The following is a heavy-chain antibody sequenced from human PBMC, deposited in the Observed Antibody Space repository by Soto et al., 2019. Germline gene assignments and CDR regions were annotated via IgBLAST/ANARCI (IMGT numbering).Heavy chain of an antibody. CDR3: MTDIVVVVAATSMDV. D-gene: IGHD2-15*01. CDR2: IRSKANSYAT. V-gene: IGHV3-73*01. J-gene: IGHJ6*02. CDR1: GFTFSGSA. Sequence: GGSLRLSCAASGFTFSGSAMHWVRQASGKGLEWVGRIRSKANSYATAYAASVKGRFTISRDDSKNTAYLQMNSLKTEDTAVYYCMTDIVVVVAATSMDVWGQGTTVTVSS.